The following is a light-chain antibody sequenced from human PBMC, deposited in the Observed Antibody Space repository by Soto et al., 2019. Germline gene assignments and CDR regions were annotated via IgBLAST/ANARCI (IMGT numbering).Light chain of an antibody. CDR3: QQYNNWPWK. CDR2: DAS. V-gene: IGKV3D-15*01. Sequence: RVMTQAPATLSVSPGESATLSCRASQSVSSNLAWYQQKPCQAPRLLIYDASTRATGIPARFSGSESGTEFTLTISSLKSEDFAVYYCQQYNNWPWKFGQGTNVEIK. J-gene: IGKJ1*01. CDR1: QSVSSN.